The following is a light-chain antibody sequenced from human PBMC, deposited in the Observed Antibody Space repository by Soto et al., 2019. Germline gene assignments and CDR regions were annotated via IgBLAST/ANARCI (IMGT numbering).Light chain of an antibody. J-gene: IGKJ4*01. CDR1: QYIGGY. V-gene: IGKV3-11*01. CDR3: QQRASWPLT. Sequence: EIVLTQSPATLSSSPGERATLSCRASQYIGGYLAWYQLRPGQGPRLLIFDAASRATGIPDRVSGSGSGTDFTLTISRLEPEDFAVYYCQQRASWPLTFGGGTKVEIK. CDR2: DAA.